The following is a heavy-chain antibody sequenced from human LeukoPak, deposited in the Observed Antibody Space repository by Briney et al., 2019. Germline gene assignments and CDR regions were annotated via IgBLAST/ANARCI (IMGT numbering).Heavy chain of an antibody. J-gene: IGHJ4*01. CDR2: IRQDGGEK. V-gene: IGHV3-7*01. CDR3: ARDGIAAGLYFDL. Sequence: GGSLRLSCAVSGFAFSSYWMNWVRQAPGKGLEWVASIRQDGGEKSYVDSVKGRFTISRDNTKSSLYLQMSSLRAEDTAVYYCARDGIAAGLYFDLWGQGTLVTVSS. D-gene: IGHD6-6*01. CDR1: GFAFSSYW.